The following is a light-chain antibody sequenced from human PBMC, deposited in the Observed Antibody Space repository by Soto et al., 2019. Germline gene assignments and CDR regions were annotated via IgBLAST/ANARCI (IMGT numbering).Light chain of an antibody. V-gene: IGLV2-11*01. CDR3: CSYAGSYAWV. Sequence: QSALTQPRSVSGSPGQSVTISCTGTSSDVGGYNFVSWYQQHPGKAPKFLIYDVSKRPSGVPDRFSGSKSGNTASLTISGLQAEDEADYYCCSYAGSYAWVFGGGTERTV. CDR1: SSDVGGYNF. CDR2: DVS. J-gene: IGLJ3*02.